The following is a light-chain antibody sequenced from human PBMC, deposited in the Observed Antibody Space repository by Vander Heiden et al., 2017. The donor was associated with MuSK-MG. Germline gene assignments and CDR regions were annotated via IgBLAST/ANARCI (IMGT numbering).Light chain of an antibody. V-gene: IGKV1-39*01. CDR1: QSISSY. Sequence: DIQLTQSTPSLSASVGDRVTITCRASQSISSYLNWYQQKPGKAPKLLIYAASSLQSGVPSRFSGSGSVTDFTLTISSLQPEDFATYYCQQSYSTPRTFGQGTKLEIK. CDR3: QQSYSTPRT. CDR2: AAS. J-gene: IGKJ2*01.